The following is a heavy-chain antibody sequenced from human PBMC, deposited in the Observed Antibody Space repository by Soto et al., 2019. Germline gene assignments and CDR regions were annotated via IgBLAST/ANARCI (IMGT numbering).Heavy chain of an antibody. J-gene: IGHJ3*02. CDR3: ARGGPAINAFDI. CDR2: IYYSGST. CDR1: GEYIIRCN. V-gene: IGHV4-59*01. D-gene: IGHD2-2*01. Sequence: CNLCGEYIIRCNWSRIRQPPGKGLEWIGYIYYSGSTNYNPSLKSRVTISVDTSKNQFSLKLSSVTAADTAVYYCARGGPAINAFDIWGQGTMVTVSS.